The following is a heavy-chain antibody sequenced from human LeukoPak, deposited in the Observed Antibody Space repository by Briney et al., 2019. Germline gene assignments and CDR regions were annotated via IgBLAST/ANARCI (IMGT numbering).Heavy chain of an antibody. J-gene: IGHJ1*01. D-gene: IGHD6-13*01. CDR3: AKDFSSSWYYLLH. CDR2: ISRDSGIR. V-gene: IGHV3-48*04. CDR1: GFIFSRDS. Sequence: PGGSLRLSCAASGFIFSRDSMNWVRQAPGKGLEWISYISRDSGIRYYADSVRGRFTISRDNAKNSLYLQMNNLRTEDTAFYYCAKDFSSSWYYLLHWGQGTLVTVSS.